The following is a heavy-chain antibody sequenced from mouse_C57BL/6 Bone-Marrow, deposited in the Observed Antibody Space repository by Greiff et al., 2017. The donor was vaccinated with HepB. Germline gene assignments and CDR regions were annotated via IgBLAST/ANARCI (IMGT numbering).Heavy chain of an antibody. Sequence: QVQLQQSGPGLVQPSQSLSITCTVSGFSLTSYGVHWVRQSPGKGLEWLGVIWSGGSTDYNAAFISRLSISKDNSKSQVSLKRNSLQADDTAIYYCARLDYWGQGTSVTVSS. V-gene: IGHV2-2*01. J-gene: IGHJ4*01. CDR3: ARLDY. CDR2: IWSGGST. CDR1: GFSLTSYG.